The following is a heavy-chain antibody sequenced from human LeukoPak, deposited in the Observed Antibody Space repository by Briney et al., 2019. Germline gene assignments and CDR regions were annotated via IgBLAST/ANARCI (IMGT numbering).Heavy chain of an antibody. CDR1: GYSFTSYW. V-gene: IGHV5-51*01. D-gene: IGHD2-2*01. Sequence: GESLKISCKGSGYSFTSYWIGWVRQMPGKGLEWMGIIYPGDSDTRYSPSFQGQVTISADKSISTAYLQWSSLKASDTAMYYCARLSGSTARRYYFDYWGQGTLVTVSS. CDR3: ARLSGSTARRYYFDY. J-gene: IGHJ4*02. CDR2: IYPGDSDT.